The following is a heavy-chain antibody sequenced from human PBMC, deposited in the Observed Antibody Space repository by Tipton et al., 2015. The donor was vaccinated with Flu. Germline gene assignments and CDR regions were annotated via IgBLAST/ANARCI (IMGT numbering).Heavy chain of an antibody. D-gene: IGHD6-19*01. Sequence: SGFTFSSYGMHWVRQAPGKGLEWVAVIWYDGNNKYYADSVKGRFTISRDNSKNTLYLQMNSLRAEDTAVYYCARDPSSAWVGGHWFDPWGQGTQVTVSS. CDR2: IWYDGNNK. V-gene: IGHV3-33*01. J-gene: IGHJ5*02. CDR1: GFTFSSYG. CDR3: ARDPSSAWVGGHWFDP.